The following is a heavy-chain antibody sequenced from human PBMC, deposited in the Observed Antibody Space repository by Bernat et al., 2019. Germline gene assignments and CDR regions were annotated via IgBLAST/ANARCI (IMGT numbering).Heavy chain of an antibody. Sequence: EVQLLESGGGLVQPGGSLRLSCAASGFTFSSYAMSWVRQAPGKGLEWVSYISSSGSTIYYADSVKGRFTISRDNAKNSLYLQMNSLRAEDTAVYYCASGGNSGSRRFDYWGQGTLVTVSS. CDR3: ASGGNSGSRRFDY. CDR1: GFTFSSYA. J-gene: IGHJ4*02. CDR2: ISSSGSTI. D-gene: IGHD1-26*01. V-gene: IGHV3-48*01.